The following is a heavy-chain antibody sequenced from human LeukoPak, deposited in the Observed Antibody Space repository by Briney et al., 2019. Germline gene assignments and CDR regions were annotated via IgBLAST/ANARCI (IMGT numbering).Heavy chain of an antibody. CDR3: ARASLLLRYAFDI. J-gene: IGHJ3*02. CDR1: GHTFTGYY. CDR2: INPNSGGT. D-gene: IGHD4-17*01. V-gene: IGHV1-2*02. Sequence: ASVKVSCKASGHTFTGYYMHWVRQAPGQGLEWMGWINPNSGGTNYAQKFQGRVTMTRDTSISTAYVELSRLRSDDTAVYYCARASLLLRYAFDIWGQGTMVTVSS.